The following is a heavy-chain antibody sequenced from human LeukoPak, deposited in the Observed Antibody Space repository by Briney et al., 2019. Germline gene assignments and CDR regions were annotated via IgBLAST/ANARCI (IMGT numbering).Heavy chain of an antibody. V-gene: IGHV5-51*01. CDR2: IYPGDSDT. J-gene: IGHJ4*02. D-gene: IGHD6-19*01. CDR3: ARAAVAGHFDY. Sequence: GESLKISCKGPGYCLKSYWIAWVRQMPGKGLEWMGIIYPGDSDTRYSPSFQGQVTISVDKSISTAYLQWSSLKASDTAMYYCARAAVAGHFDYWGQGTLVTVSS. CDR1: GYCLKSYW.